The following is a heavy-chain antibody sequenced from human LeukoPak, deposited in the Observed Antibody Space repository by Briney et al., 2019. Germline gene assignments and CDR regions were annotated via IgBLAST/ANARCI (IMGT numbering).Heavy chain of an antibody. D-gene: IGHD5-18*01. V-gene: IGHV4-59*01. CDR3: ARTTEGGYTYDYFYYYYMDV. Sequence: SETLSLTCTVSGGSISSYYWSWIRQPPGKGLEWIGYIYYSGSTNYNPSLKSRVTISVDTSKNQFSLKLSSVTAADTAVYYCARTTEGGYTYDYFYYYYMDVWGKGTSVTISS. CDR1: GGSISSYY. CDR2: IYYSGST. J-gene: IGHJ6*03.